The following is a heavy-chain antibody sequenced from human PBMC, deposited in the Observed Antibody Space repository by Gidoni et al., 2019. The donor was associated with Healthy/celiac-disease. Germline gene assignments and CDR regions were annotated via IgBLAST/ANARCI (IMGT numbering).Heavy chain of an antibody. J-gene: IGHJ4*02. CDR2: ISSSSSYT. V-gene: IGHV3-11*06. Sequence: QVQLVESGGGLVKPGGSLRLSGAASGFTFSDYYMSWIRQAPGKGLGWVAYISSSSSYTNYADSVKGRFTISRDNAKNSLYLQMNSLRAEDTAVYYCARRYYYDSSGYYYFDYWGQGTLVTVSS. CDR1: GFTFSDYY. D-gene: IGHD3-22*01. CDR3: ARRYYYDSSGYYYFDY.